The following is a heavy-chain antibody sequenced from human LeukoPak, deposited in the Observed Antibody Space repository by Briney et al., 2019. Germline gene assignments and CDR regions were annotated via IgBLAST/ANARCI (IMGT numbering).Heavy chain of an antibody. CDR3: ARGLRGVDY. CDR2: LNWNGGST. D-gene: IGHD3-10*01. V-gene: IGHV3-20*01. CDR1: GFTFDDYG. Sequence: PGGSLRLSCAASGFTFDDYGMSWVRQAPGKGLEWVSGLNWNGGSTGYADSAKGRFTISRDNPKNSLYLQMNSLRAEDTALYHCARGLRGVDYWGQGTLVTVSS. J-gene: IGHJ4*02.